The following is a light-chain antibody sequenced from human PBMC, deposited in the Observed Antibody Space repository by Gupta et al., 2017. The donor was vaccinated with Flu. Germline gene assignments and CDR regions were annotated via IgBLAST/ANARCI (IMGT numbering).Light chain of an antibody. CDR2: EAS. Sequence: VLTQSPATLSLSPGERATLFCTASQSVNTYLSWYQHQPGPAPRLLIHEASNRATGTPARFIGSGSGTDYTLTISSLEPEDFAFYYCQKRSNSTPCTFGQGTRLEIK. CDR1: QSVNTY. J-gene: IGKJ2*02. CDR3: QKRSNSTPCT. V-gene: IGKV3-11*01.